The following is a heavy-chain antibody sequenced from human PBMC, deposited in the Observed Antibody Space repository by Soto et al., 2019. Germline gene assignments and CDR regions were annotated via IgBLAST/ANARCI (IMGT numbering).Heavy chain of an antibody. J-gene: IGHJ3*02. V-gene: IGHV1-3*01. CDR1: GYTFTNYA. CDR2: INAGNGNT. CDR3: ARASFCSTTSCADDFDI. Sequence: QVQLVQSGAEVKKPGASVKVSCKASGYTFTNYAMHWVRQAPGQRPEWMGWINAGNGNTKFSQRFQGRVTITRDTSENIAYIELSRLTSEDTAVYHCARASFCSTTSCADDFDIWGQGTMVTVSS. D-gene: IGHD2-2*01.